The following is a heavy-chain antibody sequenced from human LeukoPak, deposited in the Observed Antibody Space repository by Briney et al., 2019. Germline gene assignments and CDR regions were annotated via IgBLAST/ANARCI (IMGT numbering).Heavy chain of an antibody. CDR1: GFTFSSYG. CDR3: ARENRDYYDSSGYPQKPSYYFDY. CDR2: ISGSGGST. J-gene: IGHJ4*02. V-gene: IGHV3-23*01. D-gene: IGHD3-22*01. Sequence: GGSLRLSCAASGFTFSSYGMSWVRQAPGKGLEWVSAISGSGGSTYYADSVKGRFTISRDNSKNTLYLQMNSLRAEDTAVYYCARENRDYYDSSGYPQKPSYYFDYWGQGTLVTVSS.